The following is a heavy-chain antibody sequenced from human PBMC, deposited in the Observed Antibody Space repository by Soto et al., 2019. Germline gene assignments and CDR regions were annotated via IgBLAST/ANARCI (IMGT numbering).Heavy chain of an antibody. J-gene: IGHJ6*02. V-gene: IGHV4-39*01. CDR1: GGSISSSTYY. CDR2: IYYSGSA. Sequence: SETLSLTCTVSGGSISSSTYYWGWIRQPPGKGLEWIGMIYYSGSAYYNPSLKSRVTISIDTSKNQFSLRLSSVTAADTAVYYCARHGVDYGDYASYYYYGMDVWGRGTTVTV. CDR3: ARHGVDYGDYASYYYYGMDV. D-gene: IGHD4-17*01.